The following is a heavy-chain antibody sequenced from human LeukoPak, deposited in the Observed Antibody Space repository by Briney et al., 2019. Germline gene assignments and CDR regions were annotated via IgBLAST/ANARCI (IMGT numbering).Heavy chain of an antibody. Sequence: ASVKVSCKVSRYTLTELSMHWVRQAPGKGLEWMGGFDPEDGETIYAQKFQGRVTMTEDTSTDTAYMELSSLRSEDTAVYYCATGYYDSSGNRGNWFDPWGQGTLVTVSS. CDR1: RYTLTELS. D-gene: IGHD3-22*01. J-gene: IGHJ5*02. CDR2: FDPEDGET. CDR3: ATGYYDSSGNRGNWFDP. V-gene: IGHV1-24*01.